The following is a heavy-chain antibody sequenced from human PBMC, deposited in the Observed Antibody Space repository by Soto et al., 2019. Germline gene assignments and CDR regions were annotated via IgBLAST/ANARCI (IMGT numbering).Heavy chain of an antibody. CDR3: AKRGTTVTTSLRY. CDR1: GFTVSNNY. CDR2: IYSGGVT. J-gene: IGHJ4*02. V-gene: IGHV3-66*01. D-gene: IGHD4-17*01. Sequence: EVQLVESGGGLVQPGGSLRLSCAASGFTVSNNYMCWVRQAPGKGLEWVSLIYSGGVTHYADSVRGRFTISRDNSRNTLYLQMNSLRADDTAVYYCAKRGTTVTTSLRYWGQGTLVTVSS.